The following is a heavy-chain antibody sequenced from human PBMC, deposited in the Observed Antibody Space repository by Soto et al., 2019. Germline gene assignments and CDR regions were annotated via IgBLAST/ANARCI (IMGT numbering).Heavy chain of an antibody. J-gene: IGHJ4*02. D-gene: IGHD2-2*01. CDR3: AKGEHRTGVGAPGDY. CDR1: GFTFSNYA. CDR2: IWFDGADK. V-gene: IGHV3-33*06. Sequence: PGGSLRLSCAASGFTFSNYAMHWVRQAPGKGLEWVAVIWFDGADKYYADSVKGRFTISRDDSKNTHYLQMNSLRAEDTAVYYCAKGEHRTGVGAPGDYWGQGILVTVSS.